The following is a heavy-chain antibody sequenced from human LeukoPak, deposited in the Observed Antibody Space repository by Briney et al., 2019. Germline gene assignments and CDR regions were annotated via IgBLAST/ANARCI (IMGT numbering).Heavy chain of an antibody. Sequence: GGSLRLSCAASGFTFSSYSMNWVRQAPGKGLEWVPSISSSSSYIYYADSVKGRFTISRDNAKNSLYLQMNSLRAEDTAVYYCARDARDSSGYYDWFDPWGQGTLVTVSS. CDR2: ISSSSSYI. V-gene: IGHV3-21*01. CDR3: ARDARDSSGYYDWFDP. CDR1: GFTFSSYS. D-gene: IGHD3-22*01. J-gene: IGHJ5*02.